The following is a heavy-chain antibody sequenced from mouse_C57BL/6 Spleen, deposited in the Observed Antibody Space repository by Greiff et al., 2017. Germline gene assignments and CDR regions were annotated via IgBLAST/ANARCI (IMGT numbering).Heavy chain of an antibody. CDR2: INYDGSST. V-gene: IGHV5-16*01. CDR3: ARDADGYHYFDY. CDR1: GFTFSDYY. Sequence: EVKLMESEGGLVQPGSSMKLSCTASGFTFSDYYMAWVRQVPEKGLEWVANINYDGSSTYYLDSLKSRFIISRDNAKNILYLQMSSLKSEDTATYYCARDADGYHYFDYWGQGTTLTVSS. J-gene: IGHJ2*01. D-gene: IGHD2-3*01.